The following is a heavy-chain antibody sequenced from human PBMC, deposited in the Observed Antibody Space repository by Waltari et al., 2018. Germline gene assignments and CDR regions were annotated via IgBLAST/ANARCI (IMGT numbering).Heavy chain of an antibody. V-gene: IGHV4-38-2*02. CDR3: ARDGTAMVTP. J-gene: IGHJ5*02. Sequence: QVQLQESGPGLVKPSETLSLTCTVSGYSIRSGYYWGWIRQPPGKGLEWIGSIYHSGSTYYNPSLKSRVTISVDTSKNQFSLKLSSVTAADTAVYYCARDGTAMVTPWGQGTLVTVSS. CDR2: IYHSGST. CDR1: GYSIRSGYY. D-gene: IGHD5-18*01.